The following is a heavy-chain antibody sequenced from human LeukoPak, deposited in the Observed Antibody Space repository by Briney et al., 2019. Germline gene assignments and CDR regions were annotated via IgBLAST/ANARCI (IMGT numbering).Heavy chain of an antibody. J-gene: IGHJ3*02. D-gene: IGHD5-24*01. Sequence: GGSLRLSCAPSGFSVSSNYMTWVRQAPGKGLEWLSVVYSGGSTYYSDSVRGGCTISRENSKNRRYLQMSSLRADDTAVYFCARGGDGYNFRFSAFDIWGQGTMVTVSS. CDR2: VYSGGST. CDR3: ARGGDGYNFRFSAFDI. CDR1: GFSVSSNY. V-gene: IGHV3-53*01.